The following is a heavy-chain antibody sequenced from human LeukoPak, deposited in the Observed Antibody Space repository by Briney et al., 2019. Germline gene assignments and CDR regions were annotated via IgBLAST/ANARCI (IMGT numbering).Heavy chain of an antibody. D-gene: IGHD2-2*01. CDR1: GGTFSSYA. V-gene: IGHV1-8*02. Sequence: GASVKVSCKASGGTFSSYAINWVRQATGQGLEWMGWMNPNSGNTGYAQKFQGRVTMTRNTSISTAYMELSSLRSEDTAVYYCARGDCSSTSCYDFYYYGMDVWGQGTTVTVSS. J-gene: IGHJ6*02. CDR2: MNPNSGNT. CDR3: ARGDCSSTSCYDFYYYGMDV.